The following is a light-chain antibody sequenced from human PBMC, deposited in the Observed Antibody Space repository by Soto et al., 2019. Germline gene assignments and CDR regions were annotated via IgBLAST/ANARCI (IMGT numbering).Light chain of an antibody. V-gene: IGKV3-11*01. CDR2: DAS. J-gene: IGKJ1*01. CDR1: HTISKY. CDR3: QQRSDWPRT. Sequence: EIVLTQSPATLSLSPGQSATLSCRASHTISKYLAWLQQKPGQPPRLLIYDASKGAAGIPARFSGSGSGTDFTLTISSLEPEDFAVYYCQQRSDWPRTFGQGTKVEIE.